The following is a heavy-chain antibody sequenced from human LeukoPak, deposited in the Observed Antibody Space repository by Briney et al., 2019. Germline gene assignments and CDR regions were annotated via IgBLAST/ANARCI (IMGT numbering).Heavy chain of an antibody. Sequence: SETLSLTCTVSGGSVSSRSYYWGWIRQPPGKGLEWIGSIYYSGSTYYNPSLKSRVTISVDTSKNQFSLKLSSVTAADTAVYYCARVSRETGLYYYMDVWGKGTTVTVS. CDR2: IYYSGST. CDR1: GGSVSSRSYY. J-gene: IGHJ6*03. CDR3: ARVSRETGLYYYMDV. V-gene: IGHV4-39*07.